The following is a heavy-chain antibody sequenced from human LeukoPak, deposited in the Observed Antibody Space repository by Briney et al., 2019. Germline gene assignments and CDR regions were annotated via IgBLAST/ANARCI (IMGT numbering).Heavy chain of an antibody. CDR1: GFTFSSYG. CDR3: AKGGSPVDEEFDY. CDR2: ISYDGSNK. D-gene: IGHD5-24*01. J-gene: IGHJ4*02. Sequence: GGSLRLSCAASGFTFSSYGMHWVRQAPGKGLEWVAVISYDGSNKYYADSVKDRLTISRDNSKNTLYLQMNSLRAEDTAVYYCAKGGSPVDEEFDYWGQGTLVTVSS. V-gene: IGHV3-30*18.